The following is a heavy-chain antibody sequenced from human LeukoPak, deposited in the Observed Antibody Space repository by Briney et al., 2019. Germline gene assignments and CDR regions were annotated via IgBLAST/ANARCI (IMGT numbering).Heavy chain of an antibody. CDR2: IYYSGST. D-gene: IGHD2-8*01. CDR3: ARGKNCTNGVCYRYYYYYMDV. CDR1: GGSFSGYY. J-gene: IGHJ6*03. Sequence: SETLSLTCAVYGGSFSGYYWGWIRQPPGKGLEWIGSIYYSGSTYYNPSLKSRVTISVDTSKNQFSLKLSSVTAADTAVYYCARGKNCTNGVCYRYYYYYMDVWGKGTTVTVSS. V-gene: IGHV4-34*01.